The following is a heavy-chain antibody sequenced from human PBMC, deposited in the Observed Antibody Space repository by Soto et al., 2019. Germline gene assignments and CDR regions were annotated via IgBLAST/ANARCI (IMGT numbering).Heavy chain of an antibody. Sequence: PSETLSLTCVFSGGSITSYHWSWIRQFPGKGLEWIAYTAYTGNTNYNPSLKSRVTMSVDTSKNHFSLNLSSVTAADMAVYYCAREGSYSAYNFAHGIQLWSFDFWGQGALVTVSS. D-gene: IGHD5-12*01. CDR1: GGSITSYH. CDR2: TAYTGNT. J-gene: IGHJ4*02. CDR3: AREGSYSAYNFAHGIQLWSFDF. V-gene: IGHV4-59*12.